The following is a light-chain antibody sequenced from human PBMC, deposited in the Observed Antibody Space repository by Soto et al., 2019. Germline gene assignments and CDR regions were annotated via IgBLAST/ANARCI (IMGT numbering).Light chain of an antibody. V-gene: IGLV2-14*03. CDR1: SSDVGAYDY. CDR2: AVT. Sequence: QSALTQPASVSGSPGQSITVPCTGTSSDVGAYDYVCWYQQYPGKVPKLIIYAVTSRPSGVSNRFSGSKSGNTASLSISGLQAEDEADYYCSSYTTRSTVVFGGGTKLTVL. J-gene: IGLJ2*01. CDR3: SSYTTRSTVV.